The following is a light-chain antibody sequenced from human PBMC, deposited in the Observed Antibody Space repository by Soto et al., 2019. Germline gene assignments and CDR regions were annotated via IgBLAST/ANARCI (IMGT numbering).Light chain of an antibody. V-gene: IGKV2-30*01. Sequence: DVVMTQSPLSLSVTLGQPASISCSSTQSLEYSDGRTFLNLFQQRPGQSPRRLLYKVSNRDSGVPDRFSGSGSGTNFTLKISRVEAEDVGVYFCMQGRYWATFGQGTKLEIK. CDR3: MQGRYWAT. J-gene: IGKJ2*01. CDR2: KVS. CDR1: QSLEYSDGRTF.